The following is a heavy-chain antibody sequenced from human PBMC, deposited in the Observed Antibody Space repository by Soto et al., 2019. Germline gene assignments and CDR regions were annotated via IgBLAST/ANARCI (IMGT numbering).Heavy chain of an antibody. Sequence: EVQLLETGGGLVQPGGSLRLSCAASGFTFGTYAMTWVRQAPGKGLEWVSGVSSSGSSTYYADSVKGRFTISRGNSKNTLYLQMHSLRAEDTAIYYCAKDRSGNWDYFDYWGQGTLVTVSS. J-gene: IGHJ4*02. D-gene: IGHD1-1*01. CDR1: GFTFGTYA. CDR3: AKDRSGNWDYFDY. CDR2: VSSSGSST. V-gene: IGHV3-23*01.